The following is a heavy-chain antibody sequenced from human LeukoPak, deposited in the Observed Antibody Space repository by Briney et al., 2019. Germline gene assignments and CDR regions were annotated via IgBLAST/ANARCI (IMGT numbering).Heavy chain of an antibody. D-gene: IGHD2-21*01. CDR1: GYSFTSYL. Sequence: GESLKISCKGSGYSFTSYLIGWVRQMPGKGLGWMGIIYPCDSDTRYSPSFQGQVTISADKSISTAYLQWSSLKASDTAMYYCARYYCGGDCRDYYYYFYMDVWGKGTTVTVSS. CDR3: ARYYCGGDCRDYYYYFYMDV. J-gene: IGHJ6*03. CDR2: IYPCDSDT. V-gene: IGHV5-51*01.